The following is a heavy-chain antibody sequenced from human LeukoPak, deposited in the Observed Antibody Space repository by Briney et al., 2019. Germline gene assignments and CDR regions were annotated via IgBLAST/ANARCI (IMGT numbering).Heavy chain of an antibody. CDR3: AREVGIAVAN. CDR2: INHSGST. D-gene: IGHD6-19*01. J-gene: IGHJ4*02. CDR1: GGSFSGYY. V-gene: IGHV4-34*01. Sequence: SETLSLTCAVYGGSFSGYYWSWIRQPPGKGLEWIGEINHSGSTNYNPSLKSRVTMSVDTSKNQFSLKLSSVTAADTAVYYCAREVGIAVANWSQGTLVTVSS.